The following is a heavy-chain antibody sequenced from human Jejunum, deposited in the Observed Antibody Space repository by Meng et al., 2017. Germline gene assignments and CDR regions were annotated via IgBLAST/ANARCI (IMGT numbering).Heavy chain of an antibody. CDR2: ISGSGTGT. J-gene: IGHJ4*02. CDR3: AKSSGHYGSGSYYNAIDY. CDR1: GFTFSSYG. D-gene: IGHD3-10*01. Sequence: GESLKISCAASGFTFSSYGMSWVRQAPGKGLEWVSAISGSGTGTKYADSVKGRFTISRDNSKNTLSVQMNSLRAEDTAVYYCAKSSGHYGSGSYYNAIDYWGQGTLVTVSS. V-gene: IGHV3-23*01.